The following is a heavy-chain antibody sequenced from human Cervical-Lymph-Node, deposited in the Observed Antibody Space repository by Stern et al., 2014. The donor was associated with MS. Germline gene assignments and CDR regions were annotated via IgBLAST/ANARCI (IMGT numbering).Heavy chain of an antibody. D-gene: IGHD3-10*01. CDR3: ARISMVRGRAFDY. J-gene: IGHJ4*02. Sequence: ESGPALVKPTQTLTLSCTFSGVSLRTNGMCVSWLRQPPGKALEWLALIDWDDDKYYSTSLKTRLTISKDTSKNQVVLTMTNMDPVDTATYYCARISMVRGRAFDYWGQGTLVTVSS. CDR1: GVSLRTNGMC. V-gene: IGHV2-70*01. CDR2: IDWDDDK.